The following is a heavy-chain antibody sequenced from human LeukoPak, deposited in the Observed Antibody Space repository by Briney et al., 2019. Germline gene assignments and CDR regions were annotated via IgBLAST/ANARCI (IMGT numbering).Heavy chain of an antibody. CDR1: GCTFSSYA. V-gene: IGHV3-23*01. CDR2: ISGSGGST. CDR3: AKDSMGSYYDFWSGYYIGDY. J-gene: IGHJ4*02. D-gene: IGHD3-3*01. Sequence: GGSLRLSCAASGCTFSSYAMSWVRQAPGKGLEWVSAISGSGGSTYYADSVKGRFTISRDNSKNTLYLQMNSLRAEDTAVYYCAKDSMGSYYDFWSGYYIGDYWGQGTLVTVSS.